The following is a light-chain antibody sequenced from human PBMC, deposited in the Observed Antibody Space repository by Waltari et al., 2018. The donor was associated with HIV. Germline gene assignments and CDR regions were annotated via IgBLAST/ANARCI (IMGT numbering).Light chain of an antibody. V-gene: IGLV2-23*02. CDR1: NSDVGTYNL. CDR2: EVT. Sequence: QSALTQPASVSGSPGQSITISCTGTNSDVGTYNLVSWYQQNPGKAPQLMIYEVTKRPSGVSSRFSGSKTGNTASLTISGLQPEDEADYYCYSYAGREGLLHVFGTGTKVTVL. J-gene: IGLJ1*01. CDR3: YSYAGREGLLHV.